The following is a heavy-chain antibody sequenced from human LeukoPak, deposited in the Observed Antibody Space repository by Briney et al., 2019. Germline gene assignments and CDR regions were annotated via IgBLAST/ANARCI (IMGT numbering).Heavy chain of an antibody. CDR2: IIPILGIA. CDR1: GGTFSSCT. CDR3: ARDRRGYDILTGYYGAEYFQH. Sequence: SVEVSCKASGGTFSSCTISWVRQAPGQGLEWMGRIIPILGIANYAQKFQGRVTITADKSTSTAYMELSSLRSEDTAVYYCARDRRGYDILTGYYGAEYFQHWGQGTLVTVSS. V-gene: IGHV1-69*04. D-gene: IGHD3-9*01. J-gene: IGHJ1*01.